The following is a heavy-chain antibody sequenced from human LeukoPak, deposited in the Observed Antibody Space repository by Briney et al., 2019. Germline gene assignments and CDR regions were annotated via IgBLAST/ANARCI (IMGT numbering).Heavy chain of an antibody. J-gene: IGHJ3*02. D-gene: IGHD1-26*01. Sequence: GASVKVSCKASGYTFTGYYMHWVRQAPGQGLEWMGWINPNSGGTNYAQKFQGRVTMTRDTSISTAYMELSRLRSDDTAVYYCARARAEWELLRAAFDIWGQGTMVTVSS. CDR3: ARARAEWELLRAAFDI. V-gene: IGHV1-2*02. CDR1: GYTFTGYY. CDR2: INPNSGGT.